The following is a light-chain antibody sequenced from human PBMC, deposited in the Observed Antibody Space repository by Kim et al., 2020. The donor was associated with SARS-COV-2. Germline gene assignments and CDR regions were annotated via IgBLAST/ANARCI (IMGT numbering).Light chain of an antibody. Sequence: SASVGDRVTMTCRASQTISTYLNWHQQKPGKPPSLLISADHNLNTGVSSRFSGSGSGTEFTLTITNLQPEDFATYYCQQSYSAPYTFGQWTKLEI. CDR2: ADH. V-gene: IGKV1-39*01. CDR1: QTISTY. CDR3: QQSYSAPYT. J-gene: IGKJ2*01.